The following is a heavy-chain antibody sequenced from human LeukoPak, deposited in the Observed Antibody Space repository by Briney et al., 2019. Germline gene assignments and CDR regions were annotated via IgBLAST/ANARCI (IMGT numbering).Heavy chain of an antibody. D-gene: IGHD6-19*01. V-gene: IGHV3-48*03. CDR1: GFTFSSYE. J-gene: IGHJ4*02. Sequence: PGGTLRLSCAASGFTFSSYEMNWVRQAPGKGLEWISYISTSDATMYADSVKGRFTISRDKAKNSLYLQMNSLRAEGTAVYYCARHKGWYDYWGQGTLVTAS. CDR3: ARHKGWYDY. CDR2: ISTSDAT.